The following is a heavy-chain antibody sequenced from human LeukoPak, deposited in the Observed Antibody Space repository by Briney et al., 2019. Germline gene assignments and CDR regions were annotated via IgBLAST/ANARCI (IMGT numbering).Heavy chain of an antibody. V-gene: IGHV4-59*01. Sequence: PSETLSLTCTVSGGSISSYYWSWIRQPPGKGLEWIGCIYYSGSTNYNPSLKSRVTISVDTSKNQFSLKLSSVTAADTAVYYCARTLASGTADYWGQGTLVTVSS. J-gene: IGHJ4*02. CDR1: GGSISSYY. CDR3: ARTLASGTADY. CDR2: IYYSGST. D-gene: IGHD6-13*01.